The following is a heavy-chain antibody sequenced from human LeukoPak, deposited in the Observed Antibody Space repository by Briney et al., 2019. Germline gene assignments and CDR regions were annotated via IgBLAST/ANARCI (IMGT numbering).Heavy chain of an antibody. CDR3: ARPGGDYEHFDL. D-gene: IGHD4-17*01. CDR2: FDPEDGET. Sequence: ASVKVSCKVSGYTLTELSMHWMRQAPGKGLEWMGGFDPEDGETIYAQKFQGRVTMTEDTSTDTAYMELSSLRSEDTAVYYCARPGGDYEHFDLWGRGTLVTVSS. CDR1: GYTLTELS. V-gene: IGHV1-24*01. J-gene: IGHJ2*01.